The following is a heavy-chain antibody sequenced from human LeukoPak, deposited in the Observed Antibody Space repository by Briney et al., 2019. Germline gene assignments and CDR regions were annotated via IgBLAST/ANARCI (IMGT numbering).Heavy chain of an antibody. V-gene: IGHV1-46*01. Sequence: ASVTVSCTASGYTFTSYYMHWVRQAPGQGLEWIGIINPSGGSTSYAEKFQGRVTMTRDMSTSTVYMELSSLRSEDTAVYYCARDRGAAAAPKFWFDPWGQGTLVTVSS. CDR1: GYTFTSYY. J-gene: IGHJ5*02. CDR2: INPSGGST. CDR3: ARDRGAAAAPKFWFDP. D-gene: IGHD6-13*01.